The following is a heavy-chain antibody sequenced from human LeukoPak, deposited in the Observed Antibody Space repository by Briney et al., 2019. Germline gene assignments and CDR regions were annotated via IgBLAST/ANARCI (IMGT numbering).Heavy chain of an antibody. D-gene: IGHD6-6*01. CDR3: AKGDRPSIAARPDY. Sequence: PGGSLRLSCAASGFTFDDYAMHWVRQAPGKGLEWVSGISWNSGSIGYADSVKGRFTISRDNAKNSLYLQMNSLRAEDTALYYCAKGDRPSIAARPDYWGQGTLVTVSS. CDR1: GFTFDDYA. CDR2: ISWNSGSI. V-gene: IGHV3-9*01. J-gene: IGHJ4*02.